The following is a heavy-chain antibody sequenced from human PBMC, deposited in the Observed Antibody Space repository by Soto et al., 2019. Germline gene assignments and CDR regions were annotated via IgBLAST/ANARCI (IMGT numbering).Heavy chain of an antibody. D-gene: IGHD3-16*01. CDR3: ARGGYYDNVWGKLSHYGLDV. J-gene: IGHJ6*02. CDR1: GYTFIRYG. V-gene: IGHV1-18*01. CDR2: ISPYNDQT. Sequence: QVQLVQSASEVMKPGASVKVSCKASGYTFIRYGITWVRQAPGQRLEWMGWISPYNDQTIYAQKLQGRVTMTADTPTRTVYMQLRSLKSDDTAVYYCARGGYYDNVWGKLSHYGLDVWGQGTSVTVSS.